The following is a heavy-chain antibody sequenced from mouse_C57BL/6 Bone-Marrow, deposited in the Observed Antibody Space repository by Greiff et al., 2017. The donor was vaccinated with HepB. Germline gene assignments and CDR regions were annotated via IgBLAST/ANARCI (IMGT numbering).Heavy chain of an antibody. CDR1: GFSLTSYG. V-gene: IGHV2-2*01. CDR2: IWSGGST. J-gene: IGHJ4*01. CDR3: ARKGGYYDYDESPYYAMDY. D-gene: IGHD2-4*01. Sequence: QVQLQQSGPGLVQPSQSLSITCTVSGFSLTSYGVHWVRQSPGKGLEWLGVIWSGGSTDYNAAFISRLSISKDNSKSQVFFKMNSLQADDTAIYYCARKGGYYDYDESPYYAMDYWGQGTSVTVSS.